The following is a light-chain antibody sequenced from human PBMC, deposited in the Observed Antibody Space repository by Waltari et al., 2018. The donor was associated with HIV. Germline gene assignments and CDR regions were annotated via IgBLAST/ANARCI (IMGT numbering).Light chain of an antibody. Sequence: QPVLTQPPSASGTPGPRVTISCSGRSSTIGGNSVSWYRQLPGTAPKLLIYRDNQRPSGVPDRFSGSKSGTSASLAISGLRSEDEADYYCAAWDDSLTGVVFGGGTKLTVL. V-gene: IGLV1-47*01. CDR3: AAWDDSLTGVV. CDR2: RDN. CDR1: SSTIGGNS. J-gene: IGLJ2*01.